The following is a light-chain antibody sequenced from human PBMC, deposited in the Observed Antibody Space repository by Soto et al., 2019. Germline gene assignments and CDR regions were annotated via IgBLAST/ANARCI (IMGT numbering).Light chain of an antibody. CDR1: QGVSSN. CDR3: QQYNNWPLG. J-gene: IGKJ3*01. Sequence: EIVMTQSPATLSVSPGERATLSCRASQGVSSNLAWYQQKPGQAPRLLIYGASTRATGIPARFSGSGSGTEFTLTISSLQSEDFAVYYCQQYNNWPLGFGPGTKVDIK. V-gene: IGKV3-15*01. CDR2: GAS.